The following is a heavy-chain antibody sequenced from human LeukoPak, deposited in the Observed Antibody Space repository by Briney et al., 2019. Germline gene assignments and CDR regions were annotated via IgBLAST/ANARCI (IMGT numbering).Heavy chain of an antibody. CDR1: GFTFSSYW. J-gene: IGHJ6*03. CDR3: AKSQVPWYYYYMDV. Sequence: PGGSLRLSCAASGFTFSSYWMHWVRQAPGKGLVWVSRINSDGSSTNYADSVKGRFTISRDNAKNTLYLQMNSLRAEDTAVYYCAKSQVPWYYYYMDVWGKGTTVTVSS. CDR2: INSDGSST. V-gene: IGHV3-74*01.